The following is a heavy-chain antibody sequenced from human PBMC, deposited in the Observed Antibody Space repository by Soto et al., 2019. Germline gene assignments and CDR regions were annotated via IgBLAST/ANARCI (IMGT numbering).Heavy chain of an antibody. CDR1: GGSISGYY. D-gene: IGHD3-22*01. Sequence: PSETLSLTCTVSGGSISGYYWSWIRLPPGKGLEWIGYIFYSGSTNYNPSLKSRVTISVDTSKNQFSLKLNSVTAADTAVYYCARDFYDTSSAYYYYFDYWGQGTLVTVSS. CDR3: ARDFYDTSSAYYYYFDY. V-gene: IGHV4-59*01. CDR2: IFYSGST. J-gene: IGHJ4*02.